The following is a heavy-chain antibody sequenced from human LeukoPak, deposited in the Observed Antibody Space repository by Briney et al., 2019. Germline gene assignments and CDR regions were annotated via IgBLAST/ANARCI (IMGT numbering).Heavy chain of an antibody. CDR2: ISRGGGNT. CDR3: AKDGDIWLGDLNWFDP. J-gene: IGHJ5*02. CDR1: GFTFTSYA. Sequence: GGSLRLSCAASGFTFTSYALSWVRQAPGKGLEWVSTISRGGGNTYHADSVKGRFTISRDISKKMLYLQMNSLRAEDTGVYYCAKDGDIWLGDLNWFDPWGQGTLVTVSS. V-gene: IGHV3-23*01. D-gene: IGHD3-10*01.